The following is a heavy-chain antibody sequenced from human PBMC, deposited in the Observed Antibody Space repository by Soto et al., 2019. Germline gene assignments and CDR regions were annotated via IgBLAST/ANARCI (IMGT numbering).Heavy chain of an antibody. CDR1: EFTFSSYG. CDR2: ISYDGSKK. Sequence: QVQLVESGGGVVQPGRSLTLSCAASEFTFSSYGIHWVRQAPGKGLEWVAVISYDGSKKQYADSVKGRFTISRDNSKNTLHLQMHSLRAEDTAVYYCAKDTYYPDTTGYYVFDYWGQGTLVTVSS. D-gene: IGHD3-22*01. V-gene: IGHV3-30*18. CDR3: AKDTYYPDTTGYYVFDY. J-gene: IGHJ4*02.